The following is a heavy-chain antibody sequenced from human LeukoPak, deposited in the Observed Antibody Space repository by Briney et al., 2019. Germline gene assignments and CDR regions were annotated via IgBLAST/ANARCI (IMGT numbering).Heavy chain of an antibody. Sequence: GGSLRLSCAASGFTFGIYWMSWVRQAPGKGLEWVANIKQDGSEKYYVDSVKGRFTTSRDNAKNSLYLQMNSLRAEDTAVYYCARQGWELLAYWGQGTLVTVSS. D-gene: IGHD1-26*01. V-gene: IGHV3-7*03. CDR1: GFTFGIYW. CDR3: ARQGWELLAY. CDR2: IKQDGSEK. J-gene: IGHJ4*02.